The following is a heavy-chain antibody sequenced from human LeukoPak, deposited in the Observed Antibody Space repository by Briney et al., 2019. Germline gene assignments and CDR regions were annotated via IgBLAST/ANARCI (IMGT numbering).Heavy chain of an antibody. CDR2: INHSGST. Sequence: SETLSLTCAVSGGSISSGGYSWSWIRQPPGKGLEWIGEINHSGSTNYNPSLKSRVTISVDTSKNQFSLKLSSVTAADTAVYYCARGKAAAGRRYNWFDPWGQGTLVTVSS. CDR1: GGSISSGGYS. CDR3: ARGKAAAGRRYNWFDP. J-gene: IGHJ5*02. V-gene: IGHV4-34*01. D-gene: IGHD6-13*01.